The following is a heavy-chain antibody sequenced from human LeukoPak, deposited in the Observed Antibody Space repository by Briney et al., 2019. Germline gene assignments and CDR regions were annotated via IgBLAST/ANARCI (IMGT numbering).Heavy chain of an antibody. CDR2: ITWDGGNL. Sequence: PGRSLRLSCVTSGCTFADYTMHWVRQVPGKGLEWLSGITWDGGNLAYADSVKGRFTISRDNAKNSLYLQMNSLRNEDMAFYFCAKGYTFHGVAHDSGYFDYWGQGTLVTVSS. V-gene: IGHV3-9*03. CDR1: GCTFADYT. J-gene: IGHJ4*02. CDR3: AKGYTFHGVAHDSGYFDY. D-gene: IGHD3-3*01.